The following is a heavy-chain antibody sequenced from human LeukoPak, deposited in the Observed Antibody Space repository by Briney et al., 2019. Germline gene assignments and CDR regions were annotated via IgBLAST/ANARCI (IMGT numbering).Heavy chain of an antibody. CDR3: ARAAVAAPGDV. V-gene: IGHV3-7*04. CDR2: IKPDGSEK. Sequence: PGGSLRLSCAASGFTFSDYYMSWIRQAPGKGLEWVANIKPDGSEKYYVDSLKGRFTISRDNAENSLYLQMKSLRDEDTAVYFCARAAVAAPGDVWGQGTTVTVSS. J-gene: IGHJ6*02. D-gene: IGHD6-19*01. CDR1: GFTFSDYY.